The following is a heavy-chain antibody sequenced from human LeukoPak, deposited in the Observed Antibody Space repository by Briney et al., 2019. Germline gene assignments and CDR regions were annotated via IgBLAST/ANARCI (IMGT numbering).Heavy chain of an antibody. V-gene: IGHV1-18*01. D-gene: IGHD7-27*01. J-gene: IGHJ4*02. Sequence: ASVKVSCKASGYTFTSYGISWVRQAPGQGLEWMGWISAYNGNTNYAQKLQGRVTITTDTSTSTAYMELRSLRSDDTAVYYCAIITPRNWDPAPDFDYWGQGTLVTVSS. CDR2: ISAYNGNT. CDR1: GYTFTSYG. CDR3: AIITPRNWDPAPDFDY.